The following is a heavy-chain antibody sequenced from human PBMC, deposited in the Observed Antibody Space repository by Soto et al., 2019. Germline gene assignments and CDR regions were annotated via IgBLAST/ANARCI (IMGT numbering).Heavy chain of an antibody. CDR3: ARGAAREPAATGGYYFDY. V-gene: IGHV3-33*01. D-gene: IGHD2-2*01. Sequence: QVQLVESGGGVVQPGRSLRLSCAASGFTFSSYGMHWVRQAPGKGLEWVAVIWYDGSNKYYADSVKGRFTISRDNSKNTLYLQMNSLRAEHTAGYYCARGAAREPAATGGYYFDYWGQGTLFTVSS. CDR2: IWYDGSNK. J-gene: IGHJ4*02. CDR1: GFTFSSYG.